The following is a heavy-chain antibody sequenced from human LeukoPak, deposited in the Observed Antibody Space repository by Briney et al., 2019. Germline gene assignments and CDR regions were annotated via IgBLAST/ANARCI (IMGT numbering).Heavy chain of an antibody. CDR1: GYTFTSYG. J-gene: IGHJ4*02. D-gene: IGHD1-26*01. CDR2: ISAYNGNT. Sequence: ASVKVSCKASGYTFTSYGISWVREAPGQGLEWMGWISAYNGNTNYAQKLQGRVTMTTDTSTSTAYMELRSLRSDDTAVYYCAKTYSGSYPGHFDYWGQGTLVTVSS. CDR3: AKTYSGSYPGHFDY. V-gene: IGHV1-18*01.